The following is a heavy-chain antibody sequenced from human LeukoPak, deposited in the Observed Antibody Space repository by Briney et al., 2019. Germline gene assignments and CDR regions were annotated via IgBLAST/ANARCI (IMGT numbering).Heavy chain of an antibody. J-gene: IGHJ4*02. CDR1: GGTFSSYA. CDR3: ARSPYYYDSSGYSVG. V-gene: IGHV1-69*05. D-gene: IGHD3-22*01. Sequence: GASVKVSCKASGGTFSSYAISWVRQAPGQGLEWMGRIIPIFGTANYAQKFQGRVTITTDESTSTAYMELSSLRSEDTAVYYCARSPYYYDSSGYSVGWGQGTLVTVSS. CDR2: IIPIFGTA.